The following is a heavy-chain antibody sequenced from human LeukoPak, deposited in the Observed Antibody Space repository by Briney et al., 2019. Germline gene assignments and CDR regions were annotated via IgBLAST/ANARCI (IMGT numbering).Heavy chain of an antibody. V-gene: IGHV3-21*01. CDR2: ISSSCSNI. CDR3: ARAILYPYRFDY. D-gene: IGHD2-8*01. Sequence: GGSLRLSCAASGFTFSDYTMKWVRQAPGKGLEWVSSISSSCSNIYYADSVKGRFTISRDNAKKSLSLQMNSLRAEDTAVYYCARAILYPYRFDYWGQGTLVTVSS. CDR1: GFTFSDYT. J-gene: IGHJ4*02.